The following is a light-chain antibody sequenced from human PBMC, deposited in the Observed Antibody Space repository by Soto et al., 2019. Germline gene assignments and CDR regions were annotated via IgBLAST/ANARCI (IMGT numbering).Light chain of an antibody. V-gene: IGKV3-20*01. Sequence: EIVLTQSPGTLSLSPGARATLSCRSSQSVSSRYLAWYQQKPGQAPRLLIYGASSRATGIPDRFSGSGSGTDFTLTINRLEPEDFAVYYCQQYGSSTGYTFGQGTKLEIK. CDR2: GAS. CDR1: QSVSSRY. CDR3: QQYGSSTGYT. J-gene: IGKJ2*01.